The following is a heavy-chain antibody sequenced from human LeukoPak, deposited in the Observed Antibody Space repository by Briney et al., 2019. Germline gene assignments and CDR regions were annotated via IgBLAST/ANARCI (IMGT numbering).Heavy chain of an antibody. Sequence: ASVKVSCKASGYTFTSYAMHWVRQAPGQRLEWMGWINAGNGNTKYSQKFQGRVTITRGTSASTAYMELSSLRSEDTAVYYCARGLSIVVVPAASWFDPWGQGTLVTVSS. CDR3: ARGLSIVVVPAASWFDP. V-gene: IGHV1-3*01. J-gene: IGHJ5*02. D-gene: IGHD2-2*01. CDR1: GYTFTSYA. CDR2: INAGNGNT.